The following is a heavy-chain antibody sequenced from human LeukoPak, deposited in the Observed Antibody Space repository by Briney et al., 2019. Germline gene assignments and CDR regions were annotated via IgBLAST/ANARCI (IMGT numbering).Heavy chain of an antibody. CDR1: GFTFSSYV. V-gene: IGHV3-7*01. J-gene: IGHJ4*02. Sequence: TGGSLRLSCVVSGFTFSSYVMNWVRQGPGKGLEWVASIKQSGNEKNCVDSVKGRFTISRDNAKNTLYLQMNSLSAEDTAVYYCARDFDPVVRGYFFWGQGTLVTVSS. CDR3: ARDFDPVVRGYFF. CDR2: IKQSGNEK. D-gene: IGHD3-10*01.